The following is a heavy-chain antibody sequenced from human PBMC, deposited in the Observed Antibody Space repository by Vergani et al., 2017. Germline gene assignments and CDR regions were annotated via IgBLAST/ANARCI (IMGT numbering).Heavy chain of an antibody. J-gene: IGHJ6*02. CDR2: IYYSGSN. V-gene: IGHV4-31*03. Sequence: QVQLQESGPGLVKPSQTLSLTCTVSGGSISSGGYYWSWIRQHPGKGLEWIGYIYYSGSNHYNPSLKRRVTIAVDTAKNQFSLKLSSVTDADTAVYYCARDRRISHDGMDVWGQGTTVTVSS. D-gene: IGHD2-15*01. CDR3: ARDRRISHDGMDV. CDR1: GGSISSGGYY.